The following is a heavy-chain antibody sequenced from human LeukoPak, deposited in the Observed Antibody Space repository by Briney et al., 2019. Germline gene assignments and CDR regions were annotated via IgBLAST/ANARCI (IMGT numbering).Heavy chain of an antibody. CDR1: GFTFSSYN. D-gene: IGHD3-16*01. Sequence: GGSLRLSCAASGFTFSSYNMNWVRQAPGKGLEWVSYISDSSTTIYYADSVKGRFTISRDNAKNSLYLQMNSLRAEDTAVYYCARADRLGAALLASFDYWGQGTLVTVSS. J-gene: IGHJ4*02. CDR2: ISDSSTTI. CDR3: ARADRLGAALLASFDY. V-gene: IGHV3-48*01.